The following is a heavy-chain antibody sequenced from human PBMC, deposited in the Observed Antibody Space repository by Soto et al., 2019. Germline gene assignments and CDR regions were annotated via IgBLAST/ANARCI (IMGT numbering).Heavy chain of an antibody. Sequence: EVQLVESGGGLVKPGGSLRLSCAASGFTFSSYTMNWVRQAPGKGLEWVSSISSSSSYMYYADSVKGRFTISRDNAKNSLYLQMNSLRAEDTAVYYCARGYSSGDYWCQGTLVTVSS. CDR1: GFTFSSYT. CDR3: ARGYSSGDY. D-gene: IGHD6-19*01. CDR2: ISSSSSYM. J-gene: IGHJ4*02. V-gene: IGHV3-21*01.